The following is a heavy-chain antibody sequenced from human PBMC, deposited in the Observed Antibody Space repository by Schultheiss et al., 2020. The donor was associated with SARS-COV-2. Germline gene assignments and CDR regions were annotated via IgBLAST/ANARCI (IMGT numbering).Heavy chain of an antibody. D-gene: IGHD2-15*01. V-gene: IGHV4-59*08. CDR3: ARGSFYFDY. Sequence: GSLRLSCAASGFTFDDYGMNWVRQAPGKGLEWIGSIYYSGSTNYNPSLKSRVTISVDTSKNQFSLKLSSVTAADTAVYYCARGSFYFDYWGQGTLVTVSS. CDR1: GFTFDDYG. CDR2: IYYSGST. J-gene: IGHJ4*02.